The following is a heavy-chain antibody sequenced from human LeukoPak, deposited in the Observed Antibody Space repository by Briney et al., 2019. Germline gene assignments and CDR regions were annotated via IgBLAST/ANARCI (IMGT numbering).Heavy chain of an antibody. CDR2: IYYGGNT. CDR1: GGSVSSGRHY. D-gene: IGHD6-13*01. V-gene: IGHV4-39*01. Sequence: PSEILSLTCIVSGGSVSSGRHYSAWIRQPPGMGLEWIGSIYYGGNTYYSLSLKSRVTISVETSKNQFSLRLSSVTATDTAVYYCATGENVAAAGNEYWGQGTLVTVSS. CDR3: ATGENVAAAGNEY. J-gene: IGHJ4*02.